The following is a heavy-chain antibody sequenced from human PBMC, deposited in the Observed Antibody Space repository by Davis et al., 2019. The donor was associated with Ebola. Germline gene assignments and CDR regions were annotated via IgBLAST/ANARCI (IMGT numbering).Heavy chain of an antibody. CDR1: GDSVSSHSAA. CDR3: ARWYYDIFQSYYGMDV. V-gene: IGHV6-1*01. J-gene: IGHJ6*04. Sequence: SQTLSLTCAISGDSVSSHSAAWNWIRQSPSRGLEWLGRTYYRSKWYNDYAVSVKSRITINPDTSKNQFSLQLNSVTPEDTAVYYCARWYYDIFQSYYGMDVWGKGTTVTVSS. D-gene: IGHD3-9*01. CDR2: TYYRSKWYN.